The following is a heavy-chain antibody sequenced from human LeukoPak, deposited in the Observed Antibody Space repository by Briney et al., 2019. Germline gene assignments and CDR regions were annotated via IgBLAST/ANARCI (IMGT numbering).Heavy chain of an antibody. CDR3: ARDQVAARRFYYYGMDV. J-gene: IGHJ6*02. D-gene: IGHD6-6*01. V-gene: IGHV3-11*01. Sequence: TGGSLRLSCAASGFTFSDYYTSWIRQAPGKGLEWVSYISSSGSTIYYADSVKGRFTISRDNAKNSLYLQMNSLRAEDTAVYYCARDQVAARRFYYYGMDVWGQGTTVTVSS. CDR2: ISSSGSTI. CDR1: GFTFSDYY.